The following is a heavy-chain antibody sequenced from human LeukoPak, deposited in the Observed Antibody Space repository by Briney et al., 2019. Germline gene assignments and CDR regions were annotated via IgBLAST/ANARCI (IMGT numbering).Heavy chain of an antibody. CDR1: GFTFDDYA. D-gene: IGHD5-24*01. Sequence: SLRLSCAASGFTFDDYAMHWVRQAPGKGLEWVSGISWNSGSIGYADSVKGRFTISRDNAKNSLYLQMNSLRAEDTALYYCAKAGRWLQFRAAFDIWGQGTMVTVSS. J-gene: IGHJ3*02. V-gene: IGHV3-9*01. CDR3: AKAGRWLQFRAAFDI. CDR2: ISWNSGSI.